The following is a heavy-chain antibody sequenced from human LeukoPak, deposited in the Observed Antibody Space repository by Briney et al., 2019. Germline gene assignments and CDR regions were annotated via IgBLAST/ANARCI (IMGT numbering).Heavy chain of an antibody. CDR2: ISGGSGSI. Sequence: PGGSLRLSCAASGFTFSSYAMSWVRQAPGKRLEWLSYISGGSGSIIHADSVRGRFTISRDDAMNSLYLQMNSLRAEDTAVYYCAREVATGFSCFDYWGQGTLVTVSS. D-gene: IGHD2-21*02. CDR1: GFTFSSYA. J-gene: IGHJ4*02. CDR3: AREVATGFSCFDY. V-gene: IGHV3-48*01.